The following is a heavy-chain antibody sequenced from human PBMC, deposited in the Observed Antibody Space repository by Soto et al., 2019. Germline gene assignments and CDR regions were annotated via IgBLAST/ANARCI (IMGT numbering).Heavy chain of an antibody. V-gene: IGHV2-5*02. CDR1: GFSLNTNGMG. CDR2: IYWDEDK. J-gene: IGHJ6*02. Sequence: QITFKESGPTLVRPTQTLTLTCSFSGFSLNTNGMGVGWIRQPPGKALKWLAFIYWDEDKRYSPSLKTRLTVTTDTSKNAVVLTLTNMDPLDTGTYYFAGRNYKSGLEVRGQGTTITVSS. CDR3: AGRNYKSGLEV. D-gene: IGHD1-7*01.